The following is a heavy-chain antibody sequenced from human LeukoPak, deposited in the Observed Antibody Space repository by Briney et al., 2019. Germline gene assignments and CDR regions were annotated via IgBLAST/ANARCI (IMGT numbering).Heavy chain of an antibody. Sequence: GGSLRLSCAASGFTFSSYSMQWVRQTPGKGLEWVGIMSNSGENTFYGEAVKGRFTISRDNSKNTLYLQMNSLRAEDTAVYYCAKRRGIAAATTYHDAFDIWGQGTMVTVSS. J-gene: IGHJ3*02. CDR3: AKRRGIAAATTYHDAFDI. CDR2: MSNSGENT. D-gene: IGHD6-13*01. CDR1: GFTFSSYS. V-gene: IGHV3-33*05.